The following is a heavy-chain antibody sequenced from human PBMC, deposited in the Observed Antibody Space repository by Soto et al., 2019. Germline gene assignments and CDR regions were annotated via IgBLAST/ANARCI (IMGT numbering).Heavy chain of an antibody. V-gene: IGHV4-59*01. D-gene: IGHD6-6*01. J-gene: IGHJ4*02. Sequence: SEALSLTCTVSGGSISSYYWSWIRQPPGKGLEWIGYIYYSGSTNYNPSLKSRVTISVDTSKNQFSLKLSSVTAADTAVYYCARVSRGSSPRKYYFNYWGQGTLVTVSS. CDR1: GGSISSYY. CDR3: ARVSRGSSPRKYYFNY. CDR2: IYYSGST.